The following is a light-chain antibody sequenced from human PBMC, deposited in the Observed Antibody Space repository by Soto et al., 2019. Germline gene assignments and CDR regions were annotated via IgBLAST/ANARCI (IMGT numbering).Light chain of an antibody. V-gene: IGKV3-20*01. CDR1: QSVSSSY. J-gene: IGKJ2*03. CDR3: QQYGGSPYS. CDR2: GAS. Sequence: EIVLTQSPGTLSLSPGERATLSCRASQSVSSSYFAWYQQKPGQAPRLLIYGASSRATGIPDRFSGSGSGTDITLTISTLEPEDFAVYYCQQYGGSPYSFGQGTKLEIK.